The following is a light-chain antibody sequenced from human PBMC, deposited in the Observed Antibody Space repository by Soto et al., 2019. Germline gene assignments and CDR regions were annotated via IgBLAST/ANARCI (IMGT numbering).Light chain of an antibody. J-gene: IGKJ1*01. Sequence: IQVPQSPSTLSSSVGDRVTITCRASQSISSRLAWYQQKPGKAPKLLIYDASSLESGVPSRFSGSGSGTEFTLTISSLQPDDFATYYYQQYNTYPWTFGQGTKVDI. V-gene: IGKV1-5*01. CDR1: QSISSR. CDR2: DAS. CDR3: QQYNTYPWT.